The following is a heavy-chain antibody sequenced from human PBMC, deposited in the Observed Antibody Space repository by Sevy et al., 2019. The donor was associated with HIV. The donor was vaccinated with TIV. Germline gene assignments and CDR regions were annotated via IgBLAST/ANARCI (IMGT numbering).Heavy chain of an antibody. CDR1: GGTFSSYA. Sequence: ASVKVSCKASGGTFSSYAISWVRQAPGQGLEWMGRIIPIFGTANYAQTFQGRVTITADESTSTAYMELSSLRSEDTAVYYCARDLASSGWYFDAFDIWGQGTMVTVSS. CDR2: IIPIFGTA. V-gene: IGHV1-69*13. D-gene: IGHD6-19*01. CDR3: ARDLASSGWYFDAFDI. J-gene: IGHJ3*02.